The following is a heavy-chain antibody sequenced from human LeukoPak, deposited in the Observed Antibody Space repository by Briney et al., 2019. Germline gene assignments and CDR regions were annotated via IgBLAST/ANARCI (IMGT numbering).Heavy chain of an antibody. CDR3: ARGRDYYDSSGYYNWFDP. CDR2: IYYSGST. V-gene: IGHV4-31*03. D-gene: IGHD3-22*01. Sequence: SETLSLTCTVSGGSISSGGYYSSWIRQHPGKGLEWIGYIYYSGSTYYNPSLKSRVTISVDTSKNQFSLKLSSVTAADTAVYYCARGRDYYDSSGYYNWFDPWGQGTLVTVSS. CDR1: GGSISSGGYY. J-gene: IGHJ5*02.